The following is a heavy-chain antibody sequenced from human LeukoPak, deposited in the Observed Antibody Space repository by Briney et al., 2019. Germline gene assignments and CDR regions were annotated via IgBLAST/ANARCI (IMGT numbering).Heavy chain of an antibody. CDR1: GGAFIGYY. J-gene: IGHJ4*02. V-gene: IGHV4-34*01. D-gene: IGHD3-3*01. Sequence: PSETLSLTCAVYGGAFIGYYWSWIRQPPGKGLEWIGEINHSGGANYNPSLKSRVTISADTSKSQFSLKLGSVTAADTAVYYCARVPLRFLEPFDYWGQGTLVTVSS. CDR2: INHSGGA. CDR3: ARVPLRFLEPFDY.